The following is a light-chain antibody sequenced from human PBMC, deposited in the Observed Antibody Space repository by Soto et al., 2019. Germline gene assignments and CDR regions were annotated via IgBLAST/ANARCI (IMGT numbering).Light chain of an antibody. J-gene: IGLJ2*01. Sequence: QAVLTQPPSVSGAPGQRVTISCTESSSNIGAGYDVHWYQQLPGTAPKRLIYGNSNRPSGVPDRFSGSKSGTSASLAITGLQAEDEADYYFQSYDSSLSGWVFGGGTKRTVL. CDR1: SSNIGAGYD. CDR3: QSYDSSLSGWV. CDR2: GNS. V-gene: IGLV1-40*01.